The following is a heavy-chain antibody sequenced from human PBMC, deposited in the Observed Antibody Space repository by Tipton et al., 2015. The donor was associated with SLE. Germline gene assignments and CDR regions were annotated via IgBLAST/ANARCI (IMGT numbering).Heavy chain of an antibody. CDR1: GGSISSYY. D-gene: IGHD3-3*01. V-gene: IGHV4-59*01. CDR3: ARGGGIRFLEWDYYYMDV. CDR2: IYYSGST. Sequence: TLSLTCTVSGGSISSYYWSWIRQPPGKGLGWIGYIYYSGSTNYNPSLKSRVTISVDTSKNQFSLKLSSVTAADTAVYYCARGGGIRFLEWDYYYMDVWGKGTTVTVSS. J-gene: IGHJ6*03.